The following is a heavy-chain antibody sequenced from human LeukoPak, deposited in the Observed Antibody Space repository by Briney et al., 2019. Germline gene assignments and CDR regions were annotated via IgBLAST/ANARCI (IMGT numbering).Heavy chain of an antibody. Sequence: SVKVSCKASGGTFSSYAISWVRQAPGQGLEWMGRIIPILGIANYAQKFQGRVTITANKSTSTAYMELSSLRSEDTAVYYCARDYPPGESYWGQGTLVTVSS. D-gene: IGHD1-26*01. V-gene: IGHV1-69*04. J-gene: IGHJ4*02. CDR3: ARDYPPGESY. CDR1: GGTFSSYA. CDR2: IIPILGIA.